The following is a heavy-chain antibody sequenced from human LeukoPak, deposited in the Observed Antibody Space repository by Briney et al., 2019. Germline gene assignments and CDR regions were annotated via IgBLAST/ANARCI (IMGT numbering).Heavy chain of an antibody. V-gene: IGHV3-53*01. CDR1: GFSVSSNY. Sequence: GGSLRLSCAASGFSVSSNYMSWVRQAPGKGLEWVSVIFSGGSRYYADSVKGRFTISRDDSKNTVYLQLNSLRAEDTAVYYCARTLPGSYSDCWGQGTLVAVS. CDR2: IFSGGSR. J-gene: IGHJ4*02. CDR3: ARTLPGSYSDC. D-gene: IGHD7-27*01.